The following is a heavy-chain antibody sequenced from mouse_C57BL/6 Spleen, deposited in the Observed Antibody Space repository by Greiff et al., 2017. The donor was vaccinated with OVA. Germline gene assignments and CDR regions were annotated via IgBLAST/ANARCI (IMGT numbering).Heavy chain of an antibody. V-gene: IGHV5-9-1*02. J-gene: IGHJ3*01. D-gene: IGHD4-1*01. CDR3: TREGLTGPWFAY. CDR2: ISSGGDYI. Sequence: EVKVVESGEGLVKPGGSLKLSCAASGFTFSSYAMSWVRQTPEKRLEWVAYISSGGDYIYYADTVKGRFTISRDNARNTLYLQMSSLKSEDTAMYYCTREGLTGPWFAYWGQGTLVTVSA. CDR1: GFTFSSYA.